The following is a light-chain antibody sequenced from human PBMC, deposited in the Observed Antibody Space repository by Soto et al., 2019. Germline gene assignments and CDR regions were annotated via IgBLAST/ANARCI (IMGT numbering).Light chain of an antibody. CDR3: KRTYSPPTFT. CDR1: QSMNTS. CDR2: VAY. Sequence: IQMTQSPSSLSASVGDRVTINCRASQSMNTSLNCYQQHPGTAPKVLLYVAYNLQGGVPSRFSGRGSGSDFPLSKTSLQPEGFASYYCKRTYSPPTFTVGQGTRLDIK. J-gene: IGKJ5*01. V-gene: IGKV1-39*01.